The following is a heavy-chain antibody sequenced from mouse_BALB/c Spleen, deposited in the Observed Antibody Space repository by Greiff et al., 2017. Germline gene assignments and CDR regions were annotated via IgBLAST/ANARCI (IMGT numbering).Heavy chain of an antibody. D-gene: IGHD3-3*01. Sequence: LQESGAELVRPGTSVKVSCKASGYAFTNYLIEWVKQRPGQGLEWIGVINPGSGGTNYNEKFKGKATLTADKSSSTAYMQLSSLTSDDSAVYFCAAGTGFDYGGQGTTLTVSS. CDR3: AAGTGFDY. CDR1: GYAFTNYL. V-gene: IGHV1-54*01. J-gene: IGHJ2*01. CDR2: INPGSGGT.